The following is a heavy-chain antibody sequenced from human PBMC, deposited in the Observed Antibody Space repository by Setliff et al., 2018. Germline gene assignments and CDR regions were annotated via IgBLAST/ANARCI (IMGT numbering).Heavy chain of an antibody. CDR1: GGSISSGDAS. D-gene: IGHD3-16*01. V-gene: IGHV4-30-2*01. J-gene: IGHJ4*02. Sequence: SETLSLTCAVSGGSISSGDASWSWVRQPPGKGLEWIGYIYHAGSTYYNPSLESRVTISIDKPNKQFSLELRSLTAEDTAIYYCARTTGYRLEGDFDYWGQGTLVTVSS. CDR2: IYHAGST. CDR3: ARTTGYRLEGDFDY.